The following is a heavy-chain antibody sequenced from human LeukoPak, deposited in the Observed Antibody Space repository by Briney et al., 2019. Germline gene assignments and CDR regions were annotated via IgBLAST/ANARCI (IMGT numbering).Heavy chain of an antibody. D-gene: IGHD3-22*01. Sequence: GGSLRLSCAASGFTFSSYSMNWVRQAPGKGLEWVSSISYSDTYVYYADSMKGRFTISRDNARNSLYLQMNSLRAEDTAVYYCARGLGTYDSSELTWPMISFWGQGTLVTVSS. CDR1: GFTFSSYS. CDR2: ISYSDTYV. CDR3: ARGLGTYDSSELTWPMISF. V-gene: IGHV3-21*04. J-gene: IGHJ4*02.